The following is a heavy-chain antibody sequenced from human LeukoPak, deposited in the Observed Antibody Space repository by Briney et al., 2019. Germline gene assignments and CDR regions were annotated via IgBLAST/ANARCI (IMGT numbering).Heavy chain of an antibody. Sequence: GGSLRLSCAASGFTFSSYSMNWVRQAPGKGLEWVSYISSSSTIYYADSVKGRFTISRDNAKNSLYLQMNSLRAEDTAVYYCARDTGSWYHDYWGQGTLVTVSS. CDR3: ARDTGSWYHDY. V-gene: IGHV3-48*01. D-gene: IGHD6-13*01. CDR2: ISSSSTI. CDR1: GFTFSSYS. J-gene: IGHJ4*02.